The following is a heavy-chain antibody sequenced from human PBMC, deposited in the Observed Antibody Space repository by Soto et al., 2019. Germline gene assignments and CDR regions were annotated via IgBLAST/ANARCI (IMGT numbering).Heavy chain of an antibody. J-gene: IGHJ6*02. Sequence: GGSLRLSCAASGFPFSSYAMHWVRQAPGKGLEWVAVISYDGSNKYYADSVKGRFTISRDNSKNTLYLQMNSLRAEDTAVYYCARGEMATTKHHYYYYGMDVWGQGTTVTVSS. D-gene: IGHD5-12*01. CDR2: ISYDGSNK. CDR1: GFPFSSYA. CDR3: ARGEMATTKHHYYYYGMDV. V-gene: IGHV3-30-3*01.